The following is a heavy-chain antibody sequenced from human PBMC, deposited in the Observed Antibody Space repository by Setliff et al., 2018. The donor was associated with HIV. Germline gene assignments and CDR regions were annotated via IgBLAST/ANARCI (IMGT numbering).Heavy chain of an antibody. CDR2: ISSSSSYI. Sequence: GGSLRLSCAGSGFAFSSYAMSWVRQAPGKGLEWVSSISSSSSYIYYADSAKGRFTISRDNAKNSLYLQMHSLRAEDTAVYYCARVVGYSGYDFGYMDVWGKGTTVTVSS. J-gene: IGHJ6*03. V-gene: IGHV3-21*01. CDR1: GFAFSSYA. D-gene: IGHD5-12*01. CDR3: ARVVGYSGYDFGYMDV.